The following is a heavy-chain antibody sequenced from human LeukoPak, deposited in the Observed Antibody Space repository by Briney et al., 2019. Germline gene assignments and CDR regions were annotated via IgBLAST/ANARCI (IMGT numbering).Heavy chain of an antibody. Sequence: ASVKVSCKASGYTFTSYGISWVRQAPGQGLEWMGRVDPEDGETIYAEKFQGRVTITADTSTDTAYMELSSLRSEDTAVYYCATVKTRGYSYGYVDYWGQGTLVTVSS. CDR2: VDPEDGET. V-gene: IGHV1-69-2*01. CDR1: GYTFTSYG. D-gene: IGHD5-18*01. J-gene: IGHJ4*02. CDR3: ATVKTRGYSYGYVDY.